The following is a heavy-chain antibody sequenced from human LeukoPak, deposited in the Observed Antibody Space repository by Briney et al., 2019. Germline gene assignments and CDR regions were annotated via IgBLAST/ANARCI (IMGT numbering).Heavy chain of an antibody. J-gene: IGHJ5*02. CDR1: GGSISSGDYY. CDR3: ARDRGGLGTIDP. D-gene: IGHD5/OR15-5a*01. V-gene: IGHV4-30-4*01. CDR2: IYYSGST. Sequence: SETLSLTCTVSGGSISSGDYYWSWIRQPPGKGLEWIGYIYYSGSTYYNPSLKSRVTISVDTSNNQFSLKLNSVTAADTAVYYCARDRGGLGTIDPWGQGTLVTVSS.